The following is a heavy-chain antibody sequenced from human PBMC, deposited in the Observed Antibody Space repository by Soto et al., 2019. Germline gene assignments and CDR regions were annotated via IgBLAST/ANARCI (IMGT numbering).Heavy chain of an antibody. D-gene: IGHD3-3*01. V-gene: IGHV3-30-3*01. Sequence: GGSLRLSCAASGFTFSSYAMHWVRQAPGKGLEWVAVISYDGSNKYYADSVKGRFTISRDNSKNTLYLQVNSLRAKDTAVYYCARDTSRYDFWSGSYGMDVWGQGTTVTVSS. CDR3: ARDTSRYDFWSGSYGMDV. CDR2: ISYDGSNK. J-gene: IGHJ6*02. CDR1: GFTFSSYA.